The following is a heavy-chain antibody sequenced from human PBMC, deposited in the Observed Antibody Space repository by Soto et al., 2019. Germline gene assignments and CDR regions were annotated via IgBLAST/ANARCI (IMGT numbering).Heavy chain of an antibody. V-gene: IGHV1-58*01. CDR1: GFTFTISC. Sequence: SVQVSCNSSGFTFTISCVQGVRQARGQRLEWIGWIVVGSSNTNYAQKFQERVTIARYMPTSTAYMELSSLRSEDTAVYYCAAEHSSGYYYIPYWGQGTLVTVSS. CDR2: IVVGSSNT. D-gene: IGHD3-22*01. CDR3: AAEHSSGYYYIPY. J-gene: IGHJ4*02.